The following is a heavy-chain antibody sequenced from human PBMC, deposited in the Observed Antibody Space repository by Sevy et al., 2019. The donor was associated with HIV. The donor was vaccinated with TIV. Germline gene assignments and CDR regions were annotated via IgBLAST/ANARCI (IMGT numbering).Heavy chain of an antibody. CDR1: GGTFSSYA. V-gene: IGHV1-69*13. CDR3: ARGEEGFLECSFDV. Sequence: ASVKVSCKASGGTFSSYAVSWVRQAPGQGLEWMGGILTLFETTDYSQNFRGRVTIAADESTSTVYMELSSLRSDDTAVYYCARGEEGFLECSFDVWGQGTQVTVSS. J-gene: IGHJ4*02. D-gene: IGHD3-3*01. CDR2: ILTLFETT.